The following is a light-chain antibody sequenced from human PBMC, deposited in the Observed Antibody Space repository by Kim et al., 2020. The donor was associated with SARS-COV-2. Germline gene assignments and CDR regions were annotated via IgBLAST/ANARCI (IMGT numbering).Light chain of an antibody. CDR3: QVWDSGSDHPGV. V-gene: IGLV3-21*04. CDR1: NIGSKS. J-gene: IGLJ1*01. Sequence: SYELTQPPSVSVAPGGTATITCRGDNIGSKSVHWYQQKPGQAPVLVIYYDSDRPSGIPERFSGSNSGNTATLTISRVEAGDEGDYYCQVWDSGSDHPGVFGTGTKVTVL. CDR2: YDS.